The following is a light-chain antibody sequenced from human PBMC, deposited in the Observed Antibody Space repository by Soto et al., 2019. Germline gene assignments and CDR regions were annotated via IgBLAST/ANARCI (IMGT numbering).Light chain of an antibody. CDR3: EHYNSYSEA. V-gene: IGKV1-5*03. CDR1: QTISSW. CDR2: KAS. J-gene: IGKJ1*01. Sequence: DIQMTQSPSTLSGSVGDRVTITCRASQTISSWLAWYQQKPGKAPKILIYKASTLKSGVPSRFSGSGSGTEFTLTISSLQPDDFATYYCEHYNSYSEAFGQGTKGDIK.